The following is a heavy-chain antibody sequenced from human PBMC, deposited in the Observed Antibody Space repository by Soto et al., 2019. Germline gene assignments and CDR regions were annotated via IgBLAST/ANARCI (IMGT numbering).Heavy chain of an antibody. CDR3: TKGFGGVQAALRTAYNWFEP. J-gene: IGHJ5*02. CDR2: ISASGGST. D-gene: IGHD2-2*01. Sequence: AGSLRLSCQASGFTFSSYAMSWVRKPQGKGLEWVSAISASGGSTYYADSVNGRFTXSRHNSKNTLYLQMKSLRAEDTAVYYCTKGFGGVQAALRTAYNWFEPWGQGTPVTVYS. CDR1: GFTFSSYA. V-gene: IGHV3-23*01.